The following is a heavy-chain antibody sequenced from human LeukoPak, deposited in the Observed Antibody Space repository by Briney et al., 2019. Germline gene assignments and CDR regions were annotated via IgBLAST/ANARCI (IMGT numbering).Heavy chain of an antibody. CDR1: GFTFSSYG. Sequence: GGSLRLSCAASGFTFSSYGMHWVRQAPGKGLEWVAFIRYDGSNKYYADSVKGRFTISRDNGKNSLYLQMNSLRAEDTALYYCAVITMVRGVMGPFDYWGQGTLVTVSS. CDR2: IRYDGSNK. CDR3: AVITMVRGVMGPFDY. D-gene: IGHD3-10*01. V-gene: IGHV3-30*02. J-gene: IGHJ4*02.